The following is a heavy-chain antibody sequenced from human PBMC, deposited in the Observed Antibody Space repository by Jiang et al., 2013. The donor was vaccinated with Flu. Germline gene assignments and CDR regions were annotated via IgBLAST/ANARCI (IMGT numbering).Heavy chain of an antibody. CDR1: GGSISSHY. Sequence: GSGLVKPSETLSLTCTVSGGSISSHYWSWIRQPPGKGLEWIGYIYYSGSTNYNPSLKSRVTISVDTSKNQFSLKLSSVTAADTAVYYCARAGTTAPPSAFNAPNWFDPWGQGTLVTVSS. V-gene: IGHV4-59*11. D-gene: IGHD1-1*01. CDR3: ARAGTTAPPSAFNAPNWFDP. J-gene: IGHJ5*02. CDR2: IYYSGST.